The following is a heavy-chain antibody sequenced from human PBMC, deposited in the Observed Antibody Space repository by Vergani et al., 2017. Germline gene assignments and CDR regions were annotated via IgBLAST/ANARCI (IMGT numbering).Heavy chain of an antibody. Sequence: QVQLVQSGAEVKKPGASVKVSCKASGYTFTSYGISWVRQAPGQGLEWMGWISAYNGNTNYAQKLQGRVTMTTDTSTSTAYMELRSLISDDTAVYYCARESSSSSSLPYYYYMDVWGKGTTVTVSS. J-gene: IGHJ6*03. CDR3: ARESSSSSSLPYYYYMDV. CDR1: GYTFTSYG. V-gene: IGHV1-18*01. CDR2: ISAYNGNT. D-gene: IGHD6-6*01.